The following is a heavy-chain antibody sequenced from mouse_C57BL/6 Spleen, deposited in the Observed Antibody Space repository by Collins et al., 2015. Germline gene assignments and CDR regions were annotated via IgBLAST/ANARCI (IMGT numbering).Heavy chain of an antibody. V-gene: IGHV1-55*01. CDR3: ARDRYYGNYYYAMDY. CDR1: GYTFTSYW. J-gene: IGHJ4*01. CDR2: IYPGSGST. D-gene: IGHD2-1*01. Sequence: QVQLQQPGAELVKPGASVKMSCKASGYTFTSYWITWVKQRPGQGLEWIGDIYPGSGSTNYNEKFKSKATLTVDKSSSTAYMQLSSLTSEDSAVYFCARDRYYGNYYYAMDYWGQGTSVTVSS.